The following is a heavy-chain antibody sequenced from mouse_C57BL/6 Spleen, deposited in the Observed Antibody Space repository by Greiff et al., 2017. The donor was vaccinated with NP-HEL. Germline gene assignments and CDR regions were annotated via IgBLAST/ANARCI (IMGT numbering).Heavy chain of an antibody. CDR2: ISSGSSTI. CDR3: ARPSLLWYFDV. D-gene: IGHD6-2*01. J-gene: IGHJ1*03. V-gene: IGHV5-17*01. Sequence: EVMLVESGGGLVKPGGSLKLSCAASGFTFSDYGMHWVRQAPEKGLEWVAYISSGSSTIYYADTVKGRFTISRDNAKNTLFLQMTSLRSEDTAMYYCARPSLLWYFDVWGTGTTVTVSS. CDR1: GFTFSDYG.